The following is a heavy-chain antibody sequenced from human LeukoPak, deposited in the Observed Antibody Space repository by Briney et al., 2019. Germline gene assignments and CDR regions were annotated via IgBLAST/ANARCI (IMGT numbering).Heavy chain of an antibody. J-gene: IGHJ4*02. Sequence: SETLSLTCTVSGGSISNYYWSWIRQPAGKGLEWIGRIYTSGSTNYNPSLKSRVIMSVDTSKNQFSLKLSSVTAADTAVYYCARTDGWNRQYYFDYWGQGTLVTVSS. D-gene: IGHD1-1*01. CDR1: GGSISNYY. V-gene: IGHV4-4*07. CDR3: ARTDGWNRQYYFDY. CDR2: IYTSGST.